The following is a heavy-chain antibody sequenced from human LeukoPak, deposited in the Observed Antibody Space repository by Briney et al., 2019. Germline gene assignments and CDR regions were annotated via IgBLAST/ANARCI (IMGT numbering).Heavy chain of an antibody. D-gene: IGHD1-1*01. CDR2: IYYSGSA. CDR1: GGSISSSSYY. V-gene: IGHV4-39*01. Sequence: SETLTLTCTISGGSISSSSYYWGWIRQPPGKGLEWIGTIYYSGSAYYNPSLKSRVTISVDTSKSQFSLKLSSVTAADTAVYYCARQAWNYLDYWGQGTLVTVSS. J-gene: IGHJ4*02. CDR3: ARQAWNYLDY.